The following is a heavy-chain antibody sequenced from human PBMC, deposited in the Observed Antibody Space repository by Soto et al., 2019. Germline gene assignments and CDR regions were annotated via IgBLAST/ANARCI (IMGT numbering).Heavy chain of an antibody. CDR1: GYSFTSYW. Sequence: PGESLKISCKGSGYSFTSYWISWVRQMPGKGLEWMGRIDPSDSYTNYSPSFQGHVTISADKSISTAYLQWSSLKASDTAMYYCARRSSTSFPGVTGMDVSGQGPNVTVSS. CDR2: IDPSDSYT. D-gene: IGHD2-2*01. V-gene: IGHV5-10-1*01. J-gene: IGHJ6*02. CDR3: ARRSSTSFPGVTGMDV.